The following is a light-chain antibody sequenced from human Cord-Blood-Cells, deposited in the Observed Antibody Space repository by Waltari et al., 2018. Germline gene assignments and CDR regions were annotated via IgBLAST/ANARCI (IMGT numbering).Light chain of an antibody. J-gene: IGLJ3*02. CDR1: RSDVGSYNL. CDR3: CSYAGSSTLV. Sequence: QSALTQPASVSGSPGQSITIPCTGTRSDVGSYNLFSWYQQHPGKAPKLMIYEVSKRPSGVSNRFSGSKSGNTASLTISGLQAEDEADYYCCSYAGSSTLVFGGGTKLTVL. V-gene: IGLV2-23*02. CDR2: EVS.